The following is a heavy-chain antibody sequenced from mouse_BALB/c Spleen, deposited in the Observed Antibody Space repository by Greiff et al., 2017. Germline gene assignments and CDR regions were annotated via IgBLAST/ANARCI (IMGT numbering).Heavy chain of an antibody. Sequence: DVKLVESGGGLVQPGGSRKLSCAASGFTFSSFGMHWVRQAPEKGLEWVAYISSGSSTIYYADTVKGRFTISRDNPKNTLFLQMTSLRSEDTAMYYCARRTTATSGISYAMDYWGQGTSVTVSS. CDR1: GFTFSSFG. D-gene: IGHD1-2*01. CDR2: ISSGSSTI. J-gene: IGHJ4*01. CDR3: ARRTTATSGISYAMDY. V-gene: IGHV5-17*02.